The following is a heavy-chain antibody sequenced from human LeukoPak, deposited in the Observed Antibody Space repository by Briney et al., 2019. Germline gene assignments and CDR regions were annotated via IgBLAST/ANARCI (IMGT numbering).Heavy chain of an antibody. D-gene: IGHD2-2*01. Sequence: SVKVSCKASGGTFSSYAISWVRQAPGQGLEWMGGIIPIFGTANYAQKFQGRVTITADESTSTAYMELSSLRSEDMAVYYCARGVPEGYGMDVWGQGTTVNVSS. CDR1: GGTFSSYA. CDR2: IIPIFGTA. J-gene: IGHJ6*02. V-gene: IGHV1-69*13. CDR3: ARGVPEGYGMDV.